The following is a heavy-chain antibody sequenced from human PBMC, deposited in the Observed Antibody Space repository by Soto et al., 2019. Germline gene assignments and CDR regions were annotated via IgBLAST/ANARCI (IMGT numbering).Heavy chain of an antibody. Sequence: QVLLQESGPGLVQPSGTPSLSCAVSGVSISSNYYWGWVRQSPGKGLEWLGDISHIGSVNYSPSLMSRVTISMDRSENQFSLKLNSVTAADTAVYYCVRSFGWYAIDYWGQGTLVIVSS. D-gene: IGHD6-19*01. CDR3: VRSFGWYAIDY. CDR2: ISHIGSV. J-gene: IGHJ4*02. V-gene: IGHV4-4*02. CDR1: GVSISSNYY.